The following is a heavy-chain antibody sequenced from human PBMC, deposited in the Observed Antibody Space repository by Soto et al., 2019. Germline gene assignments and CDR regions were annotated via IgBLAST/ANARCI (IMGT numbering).Heavy chain of an antibody. Sequence: SETLSLTCAVYGGSFSGYYWSWIRQPPGKGLEWIGEINHSGSTNYNPSLKSRVTISVDTSKNQFSLKLSSVTAADTAVYYCARYGDYDGKGRAYWFDPWGQGTLVTAPQ. CDR3: ARYGDYDGKGRAYWFDP. V-gene: IGHV4-34*01. D-gene: IGHD4-17*01. CDR2: INHSGST. J-gene: IGHJ5*02. CDR1: GGSFSGYY.